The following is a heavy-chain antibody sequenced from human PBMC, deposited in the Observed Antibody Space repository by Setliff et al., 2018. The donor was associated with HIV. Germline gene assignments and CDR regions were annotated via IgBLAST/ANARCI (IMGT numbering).Heavy chain of an antibody. CDR3: ARRNEQWLVARGGNYYYGMDV. V-gene: IGHV1-18*04. J-gene: IGHJ6*02. Sequence: GESLKISCKGSGYSFTSYWIGWVRQMPGKGLEWMGWISAYNGNTNYAQKLQGRVTMTTDTSTSTAYMELRSLRSDDTAVYYCARRNEQWLVARGGNYYYGMDVWGQGTTVTVSS. D-gene: IGHD6-19*01. CDR1: GYSFTSYW. CDR2: ISAYNGNT.